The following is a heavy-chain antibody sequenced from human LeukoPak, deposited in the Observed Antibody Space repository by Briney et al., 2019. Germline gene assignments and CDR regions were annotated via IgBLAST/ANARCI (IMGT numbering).Heavy chain of an antibody. CDR2: ISGSGGST. J-gene: IGHJ4*02. V-gene: IGHV3-23*01. CDR1: GFTFSSYG. CDR3: AGRGSGSYFDY. D-gene: IGHD3-10*01. Sequence: GGSLRLSCAASGFTFSSYGMRWVRQAPGKGLEWVSAISGSGGSTYHADSVKGRFTISRDNSKNTLYLQMNSLRVEDTAVYYCAGRGSGSYFDYWGQGTLVTVSS.